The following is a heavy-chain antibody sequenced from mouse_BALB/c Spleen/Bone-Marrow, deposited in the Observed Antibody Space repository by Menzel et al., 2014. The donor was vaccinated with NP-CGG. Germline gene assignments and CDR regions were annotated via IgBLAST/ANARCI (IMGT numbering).Heavy chain of an antibody. J-gene: IGHJ2*01. Sequence: EVQGVESGGGLAQPGGSLKVSCAASGFTLNNYGMSWVRQTPDKRLELVATINRNGGSSYYPDSVKGRFTISRDNAKNTLYLQMSSLKSEDTAIYYCSRGNYGNYVDYFDYWGQGTTLTVSS. CDR1: GFTLNNYG. V-gene: IGHV5-6-3*01. CDR2: INRNGGSS. CDR3: SRGNYGNYVDYFDY. D-gene: IGHD2-1*01.